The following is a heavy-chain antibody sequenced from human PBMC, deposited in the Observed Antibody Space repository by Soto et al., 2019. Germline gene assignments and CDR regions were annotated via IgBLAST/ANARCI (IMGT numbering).Heavy chain of an antibody. CDR3: AKVRAITVFGVITPFDI. V-gene: IGHV3-23*01. Sequence: EVQLLESGGDFKQPGGSLRLSCEGSGLNFSNYALNWVRQAPGKRLEWVSVISGNSGTTYYAASVKGRFTISRDNSKKTLYLQMNSLIADDTAVYYCAKVRAITVFGVITPFDIWGQRTRVTVSS. CDR1: GLNFSNYA. D-gene: IGHD3-3*01. CDR2: ISGNSGTT. J-gene: IGHJ4*02.